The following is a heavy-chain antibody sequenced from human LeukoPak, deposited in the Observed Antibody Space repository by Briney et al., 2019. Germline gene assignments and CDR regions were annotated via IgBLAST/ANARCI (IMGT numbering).Heavy chain of an antibody. CDR2: INPNSGGT. CDR3: ARGPGGSGYYPGDYYYYMDV. Sequence: ASVKVSCKASGYTFTSYYMHWVRQAPGQGLEWMGWINPNSGGTNYAQKFQGRVTMTRDTSISTAYMELSRLRSDDTAVYYCARGPGGSGYYPGDYYYYMDVWGKGTTVTISS. D-gene: IGHD3-22*01. CDR1: GYTFTSYY. V-gene: IGHV1-2*02. J-gene: IGHJ6*03.